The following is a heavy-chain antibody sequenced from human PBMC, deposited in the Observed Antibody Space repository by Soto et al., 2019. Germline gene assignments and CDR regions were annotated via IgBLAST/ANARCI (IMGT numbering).Heavy chain of an antibody. CDR2: IYHTGST. D-gene: IGHD7-27*01. CDR3: AAKLGTTHYFDF. Sequence: QVQLQESGPGLVQPSQTLSLTCSVSGDPVSSGSYYWTWVRQHPVKGLEWIGYIYHTGSTYYNPSLQSRLFMSIETSKNQFSLHLYSVTAADTAVYLCAAKLGTTHYFDFWGQGSLVAVSS. CDR1: GDPVSSGSYY. J-gene: IGHJ4*02. V-gene: IGHV4-31*03.